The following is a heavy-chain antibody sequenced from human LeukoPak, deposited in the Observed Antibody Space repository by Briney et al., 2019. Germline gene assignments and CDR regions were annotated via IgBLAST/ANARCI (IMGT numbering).Heavy chain of an antibody. J-gene: IGHJ4*02. Sequence: ASVKVSCKASGSSFTIYYMHWLRQAPGQGLEWMGIINPSADSTGYAQKFQGRVTMTRDTSTSTVYMELSSLNSEDEAVYYCARAFSSGRRFDYWGQGTLVTVSS. V-gene: IGHV1-46*01. CDR2: INPSADST. CDR1: GSSFTIYY. CDR3: ARAFSSGRRFDY. D-gene: IGHD3-3*01.